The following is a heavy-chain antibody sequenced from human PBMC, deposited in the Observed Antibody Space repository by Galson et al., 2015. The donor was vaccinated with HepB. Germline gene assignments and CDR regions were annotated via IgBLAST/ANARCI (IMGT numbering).Heavy chain of an antibody. Sequence: SVKVSCKASGYTFTNYNINWVRQAPGQGLQWMGRISPYNGDTNCAQKFQGRVTMTTDTSTTTAYMELRNLRSDDTAVYYCARSGTAAGFLGHWGQGTLVTVSS. CDR2: ISPYNGDT. D-gene: IGHD6-13*01. J-gene: IGHJ4*02. CDR1: GYTFTNYN. V-gene: IGHV1-18*01. CDR3: ARSGTAAGFLGH.